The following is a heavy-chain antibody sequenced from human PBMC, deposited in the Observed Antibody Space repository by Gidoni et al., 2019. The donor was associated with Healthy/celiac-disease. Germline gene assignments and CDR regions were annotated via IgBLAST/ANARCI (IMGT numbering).Heavy chain of an antibody. V-gene: IGHV3-48*03. CDR3: AREDYYYDSSGYFY. CDR2: ISSSGSNI. J-gene: IGHJ4*02. D-gene: IGHD3-22*01. CDR1: GFTFSSYE. Sequence: VQLVESGGGLVQPGGSLKLSCAASGFTFSSYEMNWVRQAPGKGLEWVSYISSSGSNIYYADSVKGRFTISRDNAKNSLYLQMNSLRAEDTAVYYCAREDYYYDSSGYFYWGQGTLVTVSS.